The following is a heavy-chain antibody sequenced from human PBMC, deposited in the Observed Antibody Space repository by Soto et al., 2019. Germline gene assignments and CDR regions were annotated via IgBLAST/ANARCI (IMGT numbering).Heavy chain of an antibody. CDR1: GGSFSGYY. V-gene: IGHV4-34*01. J-gene: IGHJ4*02. Sequence: TSETLSLTCAVYGGSFSGYYWSWIRQPPGKGLEWIGEINHSGSTNYNPSLKSRVTISVDTSKNQFSLKLSSVTAADTAVYYCARAPKFNDFWSGRLKKPYYFDYWGQGTLVTVSS. D-gene: IGHD3-3*01. CDR3: ARAPKFNDFWSGRLKKPYYFDY. CDR2: INHSGST.